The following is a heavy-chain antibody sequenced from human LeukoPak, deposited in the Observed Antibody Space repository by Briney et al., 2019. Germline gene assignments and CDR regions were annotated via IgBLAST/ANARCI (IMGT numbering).Heavy chain of an antibody. V-gene: IGHV3-11*01. CDR1: GFTFSDYY. CDR3: ARLRSSSFYYYYMDV. Sequence: AGGSLRLSCAASGFTFSDYYMSWIRQAPGKGLEWVSYISSSGSTIYYADSVKGRFTISRDNAKNSLYLQMNSLRAGDTAVYYCARLRSSSFYYYYMDVWGKGTTVTVSS. D-gene: IGHD6-6*01. J-gene: IGHJ6*03. CDR2: ISSSGSTI.